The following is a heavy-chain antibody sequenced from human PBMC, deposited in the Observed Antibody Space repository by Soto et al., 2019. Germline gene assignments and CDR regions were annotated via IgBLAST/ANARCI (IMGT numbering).Heavy chain of an antibody. Sequence: PSETLSLTCAVYGGSFSGYYWSWIRQPSGKGLEWIGEINHSGSTNYNPSLKSRVTISVDTSKNQFSLKLSSVTAADTAVYYCARHPCGGDCYSDYFDYCGQGPLATVYS. CDR1: GGSFSGYY. V-gene: IGHV4-34*01. CDR3: ARHPCGGDCYSDYFDY. J-gene: IGHJ4*02. D-gene: IGHD2-21*02. CDR2: INHSGST.